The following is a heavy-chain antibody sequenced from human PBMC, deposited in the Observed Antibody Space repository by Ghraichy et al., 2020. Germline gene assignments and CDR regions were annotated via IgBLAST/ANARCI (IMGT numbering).Heavy chain of an antibody. V-gene: IGHV4-59*08. CDR2: IYYTGVT. D-gene: IGHD3-10*02. J-gene: IGHJ6*02. CDR3: ARHDSKMFPPILSSYYYGMDV. Sequence: SETLSLTCTVSGGSISSYFWTWIRQPPGKGLEWIGYIYYTGVTNYHPSLKSRVTISVDSSTSQFSLKLSSVTAADTAVYYCARHDSKMFPPILSSYYYGMDVWGQGTTVIVSS. CDR1: GGSISSYF.